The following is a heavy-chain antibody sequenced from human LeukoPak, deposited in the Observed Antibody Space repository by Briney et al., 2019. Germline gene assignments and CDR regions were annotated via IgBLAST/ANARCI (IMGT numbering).Heavy chain of an antibody. V-gene: IGHV3-30*04. J-gene: IGHJ4*02. CDR3: ARLTAAGRRTDFDY. D-gene: IGHD6-13*01. CDR2: ISYDGSNK. Sequence: GGSLRLSCAASGFTFSSYAMHWVHQAPGKGLEWVAAISYDGSNKYYGDSVKGRFTISRDNSKNTLYLQMNSLRVEDTAVYYCARLTAAGRRTDFDYWGQGTLVTVSS. CDR1: GFTFSSYA.